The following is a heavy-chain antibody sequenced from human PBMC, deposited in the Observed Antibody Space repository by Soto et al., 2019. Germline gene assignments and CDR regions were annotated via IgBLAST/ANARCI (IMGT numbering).Heavy chain of an antibody. V-gene: IGHV1-18*01. Sequence: APAKAPCKASGYTVASYGIRWLRQAPGQKHEWMGWISAYNGNTNYAQKLQGRVTMTTDTSTSTAYMELRSLRSDDTAVYYCARGTVTTFVLPTAYYYYGMAVWGQGTTVNGSS. D-gene: IGHD4-4*01. CDR2: ISAYNGNT. CDR1: GYTVASYG. J-gene: IGHJ6*02. CDR3: ARGTVTTFVLPTAYYYYGMAV.